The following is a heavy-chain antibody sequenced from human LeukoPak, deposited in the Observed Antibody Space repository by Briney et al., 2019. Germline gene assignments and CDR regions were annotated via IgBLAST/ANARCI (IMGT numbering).Heavy chain of an antibody. CDR3: ARDNCGCDCYPDY. Sequence: ASVKVSCKASGGTFSSYASSWVRQAPGQGLEWMGGIIPIFGTANYAQKFQGRVTITADKSTSTAYMELSSLRSEDTAVYYCARDNCGCDCYPDYWGQGTLVTVSS. V-gene: IGHV1-69*06. CDR1: GGTFSSYA. CDR2: IIPIFGTA. D-gene: IGHD2-21*02. J-gene: IGHJ4*02.